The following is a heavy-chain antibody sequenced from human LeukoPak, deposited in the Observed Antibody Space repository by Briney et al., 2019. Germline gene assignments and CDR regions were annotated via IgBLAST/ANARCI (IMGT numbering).Heavy chain of an antibody. Sequence: GSLRLSCAASGFTFSSYSMNWVRQAPGKGLEWIGEINHSGSTNYNPSLKSRVTISVDTSKNQFSLKLSSVTAADTAVYYCARGRLLSSRYYFDYWGQGTLVTVSS. V-gene: IGHV4-34*01. CDR3: ARGRLLSSRYYFDY. CDR2: INHSGST. D-gene: IGHD6-19*01. CDR1: GFTFSSYS. J-gene: IGHJ4*02.